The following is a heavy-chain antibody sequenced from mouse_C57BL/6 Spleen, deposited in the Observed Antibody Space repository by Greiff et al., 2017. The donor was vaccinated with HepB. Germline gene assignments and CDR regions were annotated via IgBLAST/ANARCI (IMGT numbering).Heavy chain of an antibody. V-gene: IGHV5-17*01. D-gene: IGHD2-13*01. CDR2: ISSGSSTI. CDR1: GFTFSDYG. Sequence: EVQLVESGGGLVKPGGSLKLSCAASGFTFSDYGMHWVRQAPEKGLEWVAYISSGSSTIYYADTVKGRFTISRDNAKNTLFLQMTSLRAEDTAMYYCARDDDYYYAMDYWGQGTSVTVSS. CDR3: ARDDDYYYAMDY. J-gene: IGHJ4*01.